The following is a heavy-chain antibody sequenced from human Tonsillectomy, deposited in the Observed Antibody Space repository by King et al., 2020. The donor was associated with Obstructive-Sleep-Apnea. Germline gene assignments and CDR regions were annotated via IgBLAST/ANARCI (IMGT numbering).Heavy chain of an antibody. V-gene: IGHV5-10-1*01. CDR1: GYSFTSYW. CDR2: IDPSDSYT. J-gene: IGHJ6*02. D-gene: IGHD2-2*01. Sequence: VQLVESGAEVKKPGESLRISCTGSGYSFTSYWISWVRQMPGKGLGWMGRIDPSDSYTNYSPSFQGHVTISADKSISTAYLQWSSLKASDTAMYYCARLISYCSSTSCYSGMDVWGQGTTVTVSS. CDR3: ARLISYCSSTSCYSGMDV.